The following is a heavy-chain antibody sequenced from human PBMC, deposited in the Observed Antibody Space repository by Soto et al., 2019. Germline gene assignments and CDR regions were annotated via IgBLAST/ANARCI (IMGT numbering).Heavy chain of an antibody. CDR1: GYTFTDYW. D-gene: IGHD6-6*01. J-gene: IGHJ6*02. CDR2: IYPGDSDT. CDR3: ARHISSSSVYYGMDV. Sequence: GESLKISCKGSGYTFTDYWIGWVRQLPGKGLEWMGIIYPGDSDTRYSPSFQGQVTITADKSTSTAYLQWNTLKASDTAMYYCARHISSSSVYYGMDVWGQGTTVTVSS. V-gene: IGHV5-51*01.